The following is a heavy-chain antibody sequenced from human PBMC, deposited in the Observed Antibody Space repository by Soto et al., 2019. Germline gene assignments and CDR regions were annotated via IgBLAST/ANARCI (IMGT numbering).Heavy chain of an antibody. CDR1: GFNLGHPW. CDR2: IKSKTDGGTA. D-gene: IGHD3-9*01. J-gene: IGHJ4*02. V-gene: IGHV3-15*01. CDR3: TTGIYYDILTGYHNVAY. Sequence: GGSLRLSCVASGFNLGHPWMTWVRQAAGKELEWVGRIKSKTDGGTADYAAPVKGRATISRDDSKNTVYLQMNSLKTEDTAVYYCTTGIYYDILTGYHNVAYWGQGALFTVSS.